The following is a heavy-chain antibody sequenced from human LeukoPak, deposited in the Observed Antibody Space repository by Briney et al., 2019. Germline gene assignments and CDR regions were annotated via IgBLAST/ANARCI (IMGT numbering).Heavy chain of an antibody. J-gene: IGHJ4*02. V-gene: IGHV4-38-2*01. CDR1: GYSISSAYY. CDR2: IYHSGST. Sequence: PSETLSLTCAVSGYSISSAYYWGWIRQPPGKGLAWIGNIYHSGSTYYNPSLKSRVTISVDTSKNQFSLKLSSVTAADTAVYYCARVITSGWYYFDDWGQGTLVTVSS. D-gene: IGHD6-19*01. CDR3: ARVITSGWYYFDD.